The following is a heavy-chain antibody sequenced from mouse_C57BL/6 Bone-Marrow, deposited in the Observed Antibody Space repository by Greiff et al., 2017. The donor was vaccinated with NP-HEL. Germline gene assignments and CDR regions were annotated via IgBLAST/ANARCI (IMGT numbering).Heavy chain of an antibody. CDR1: GYTFTSYG. D-gene: IGHD2-1*01. Sequence: QVHVKQSGAELARPGASVKLSCKASGYTFTSYGISWVKQRTGQGLEWIGEIYPRSGNTYYNEKFKGKATLTADKSSSTAYMELRSLTSEDSAVYFCARFPSTLYYYAMDYWGQGTSVTVSS. CDR3: ARFPSTLYYYAMDY. CDR2: IYPRSGNT. V-gene: IGHV1-81*01. J-gene: IGHJ4*01.